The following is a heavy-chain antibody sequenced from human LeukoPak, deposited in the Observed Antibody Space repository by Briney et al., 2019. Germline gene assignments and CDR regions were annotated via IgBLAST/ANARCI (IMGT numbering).Heavy chain of an antibody. D-gene: IGHD2-21*02. V-gene: IGHV4-59*08. CDR2: IYYSGST. Sequence: KPSETLSLACTVSGGSLTGYYWSWIRQPPGKELEWIGYIYYSGSTNYNPSLKSRVTISLDTSKNQFSLKLSSVTAADTAVYYCARVVYCGGDCYSSSAGIYVDYWGQGTLVTVSS. CDR3: ARVVYCGGDCYSSSAGIYVDY. CDR1: GGSLTGYY. J-gene: IGHJ4*02.